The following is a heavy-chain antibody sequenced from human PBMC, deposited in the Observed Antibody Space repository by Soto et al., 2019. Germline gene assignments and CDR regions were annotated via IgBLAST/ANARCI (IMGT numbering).Heavy chain of an antibody. J-gene: IGHJ4*02. D-gene: IGHD7-27*01. CDR2: ISGSGGST. Sequence: GGSLRLSCAASGFTFSSYAMSWVRQAPGKGLEWVSAISGSGGSTYYADSVKGRFTTSRDNSENTLYLQMNSLRAEDTAVYYCATTANWGTFDYWGQGTLVTVSS. CDR1: GFTFSSYA. CDR3: ATTANWGTFDY. V-gene: IGHV3-23*01.